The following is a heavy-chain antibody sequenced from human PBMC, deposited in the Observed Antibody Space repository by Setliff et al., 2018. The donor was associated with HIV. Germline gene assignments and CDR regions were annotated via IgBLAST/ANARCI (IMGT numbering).Heavy chain of an antibody. CDR2: IIPKSGET. CDR1: GYTFTAHH. Sequence: SVKVSCKSSGYTFTAHHIHWVRQAPGQGPEWMGWIIPKSGETSYAEEFRGRVTMTRDTSLSTAYMELSWLTSDDTAVYYCARVVDRDYDFWSAYEYWGQGTMVTVSS. V-gene: IGHV1-2*02. J-gene: IGHJ4*02. D-gene: IGHD3-3*01. CDR3: ARVVDRDYDFWSAYEY.